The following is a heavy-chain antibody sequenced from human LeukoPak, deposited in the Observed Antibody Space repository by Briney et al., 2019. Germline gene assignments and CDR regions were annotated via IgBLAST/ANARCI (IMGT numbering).Heavy chain of an antibody. J-gene: IGHJ4*02. CDR1: GYTLTELS. CDR2: MNPNSGNT. D-gene: IGHD3-22*01. Sequence: ASVKVSCKVSGYTLTELSMHWVRQATGQGLEWMGWMNPNSGNTGYAQKFQGRVTMTRNTSISTAYMELRSLRSDDTAVYYCARGNRSGYGVYWGQGTLVTVSS. V-gene: IGHV1-8*01. CDR3: ARGNRSGYGVY.